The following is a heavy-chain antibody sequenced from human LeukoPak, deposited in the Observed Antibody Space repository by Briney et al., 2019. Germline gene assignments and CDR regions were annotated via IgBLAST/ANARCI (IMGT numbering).Heavy chain of an antibody. Sequence: SETLSLTCSVSGVSVTNYYWSWVRQPAGKRLEWIGRNYPTGDTIYNPSLKSRVTMSVDMSKNHLSLKLTPVTAADAAVYYCARDLTARGGFDYWGQGILVSVSS. CDR1: GVSVTNYY. CDR2: NYPTGDT. V-gene: IGHV4-4*07. D-gene: IGHD3-10*01. CDR3: ARDLTARGGFDY. J-gene: IGHJ4*02.